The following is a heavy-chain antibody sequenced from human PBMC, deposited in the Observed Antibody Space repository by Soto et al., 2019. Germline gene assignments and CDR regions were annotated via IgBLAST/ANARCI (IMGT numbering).Heavy chain of an antibody. CDR1: GFTFDDYA. CDR2: ISWNSGSI. V-gene: IGHV3-9*01. D-gene: IGHD3-10*01. CDR3: VFMVRGVTKPYYFDY. J-gene: IGHJ4*02. Sequence: GGSLRLSCAASGFTFDDYAMHWVRQAPGKGLEWVSGISWNSGSIGYADSVKGRFTISRDNAKNSLYLQMNSLRAEDTALYYCVFMVRGVTKPYYFDYWGQGTLVTVSS.